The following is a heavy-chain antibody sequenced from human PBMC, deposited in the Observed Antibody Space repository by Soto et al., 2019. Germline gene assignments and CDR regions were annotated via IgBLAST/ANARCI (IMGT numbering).Heavy chain of an antibody. D-gene: IGHD4-4*01. V-gene: IGHV3-23*01. Sequence: GGSLRLSCAASGFTFSSYAMIWVRQAPGKGLEWVSSISGRGGNTYYADSVKGRFTISRDNSKNTLYLQMNSLRVEDTAVYYCAKERTVTTADFDYWGQGTLVTVSS. J-gene: IGHJ4*02. CDR2: ISGRGGNT. CDR1: GFTFSSYA. CDR3: AKERTVTTADFDY.